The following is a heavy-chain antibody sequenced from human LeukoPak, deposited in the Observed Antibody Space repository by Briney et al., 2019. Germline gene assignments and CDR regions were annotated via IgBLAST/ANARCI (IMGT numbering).Heavy chain of an antibody. CDR1: GGSISSYY. CDR2: IYYSGST. D-gene: IGHD2-2*02. Sequence: SETLSLTCTVSGGSISSYYWSWIRQPPGKGLEWIGYIYYSGSTNYNPSLKSRVTISVDTSKNQFSLKLSSVTAADTAVYYCARDQSDIVVVPAAIRGDAFDIWGQGTMVTVSS. CDR3: ARDQSDIVVVPAAIRGDAFDI. J-gene: IGHJ3*02. V-gene: IGHV4-59*01.